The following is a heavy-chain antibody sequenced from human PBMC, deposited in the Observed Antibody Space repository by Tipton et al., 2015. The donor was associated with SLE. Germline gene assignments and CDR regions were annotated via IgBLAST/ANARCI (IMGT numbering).Heavy chain of an antibody. V-gene: IGHV4-59*12. Sequence: TLSLTCTVSGGSISSYYWSWIRQPPGKGLEWIGYIYHSGSTYYNPSLKSRVTISVDRSKNQFSLKLSSVTAADTAVYYCARDLYDNSGGDAFDIWGQGTMATVSS. CDR3: ARDLYDNSGGDAFDI. D-gene: IGHD3-22*01. CDR1: GGSISSYY. CDR2: IYHSGST. J-gene: IGHJ3*02.